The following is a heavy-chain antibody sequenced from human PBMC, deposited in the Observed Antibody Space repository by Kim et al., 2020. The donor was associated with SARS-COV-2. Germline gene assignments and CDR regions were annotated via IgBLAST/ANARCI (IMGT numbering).Heavy chain of an antibody. CDR1: GFTFGSYA. Sequence: GGSLRLSCTASGFTFGSYAMSWFRQAPGKGPEWVGFIRSKAHGGTTEYVKSVNGRFTISTDDTKCIPYIQMNSQKTDDTVWYYGTREIGDRGQETLVT. CDR2: IRSKAHGGTT. J-gene: IGHJ4*02. V-gene: IGHV3-49*03. CDR3: TREIGD. D-gene: IGHD2-21*02.